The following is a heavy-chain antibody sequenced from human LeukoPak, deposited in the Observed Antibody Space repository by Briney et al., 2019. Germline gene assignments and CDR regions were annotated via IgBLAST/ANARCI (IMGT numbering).Heavy chain of an antibody. J-gene: IGHJ3*02. V-gene: IGHV4-39*07. D-gene: IGHD3-9*01. Sequence: SETLSLTCTVSGGSISSSSYYWGWLRQPPGKGLEWIGTIYYSGSTYYNPSLKSRVTISVDTSKNQFSLKLSSVTAADTAVYYCARGSDWARRNDAFDIWGQGTMVTVPS. CDR2: IYYSGST. CDR3: ARGSDWARRNDAFDI. CDR1: GGSISSSSYY.